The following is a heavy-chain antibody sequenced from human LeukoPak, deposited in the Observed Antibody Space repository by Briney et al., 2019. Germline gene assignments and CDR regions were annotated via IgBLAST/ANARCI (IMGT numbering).Heavy chain of an antibody. V-gene: IGHV3-23*01. CDR2: ISGRGGST. CDR1: GFTFTTFA. CDR3: AKGKYCSSNSCYGGFYFDY. J-gene: IGHJ4*02. Sequence: PGGSLRLSCAASGFTFTTFAVSWVRQAPGKGLEWVSGISGRGGSTYHADSAKGRFTISRDDSKNTLYLQMNSLRAEDTAVYYCAKGKYCSSNSCYGGFYFDYWGQGTLVTVSS. D-gene: IGHD2-2*01.